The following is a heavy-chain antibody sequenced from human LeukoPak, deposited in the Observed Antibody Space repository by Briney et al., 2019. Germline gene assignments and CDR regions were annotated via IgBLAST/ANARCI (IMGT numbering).Heavy chain of an antibody. J-gene: IGHJ4*02. CDR3: ARDPGSYYVSAPGY. CDR2: IWYDGSNK. Sequence: GGSLRLSCAVSGFTFSNYGMHWVRQAPGKGLEWVAVIWYDGSNKYYADSVKGRFTISRDNSKNTLYLQMNSLRAEDTAVYYCARDPGSYYVSAPGYWGQGTLVTVSS. D-gene: IGHD1-26*01. CDR1: GFTFSNYG. V-gene: IGHV3-33*01.